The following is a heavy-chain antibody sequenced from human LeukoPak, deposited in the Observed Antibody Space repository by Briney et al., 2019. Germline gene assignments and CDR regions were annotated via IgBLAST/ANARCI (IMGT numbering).Heavy chain of an antibody. V-gene: IGHV1-18*01. CDR2: ISAYNGNT. D-gene: IGHD3-10*01. CDR1: GYTFTSYG. CDR3: ARGRGIITMVHYYYGMDV. Sequence: ASVKVSCKASGYTFTSYGISWVRQAPGQGVEWMGWISAYNGNTNYAQKLQGRVTMTTDTSTSTAYMELRSLRSDDTAVYYCARGRGIITMVHYYYGMDVWGQGTTVTVSS. J-gene: IGHJ6*02.